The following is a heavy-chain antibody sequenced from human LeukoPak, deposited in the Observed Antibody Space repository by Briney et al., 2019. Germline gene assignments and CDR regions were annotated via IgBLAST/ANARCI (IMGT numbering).Heavy chain of an antibody. V-gene: IGHV3-30-3*01. CDR3: ARDSAVTIFFSPLMDV. Sequence: GGSLRLSCAPSGFIFSDYAMQWVRQAPGKGLDWVAVISNDGSDKYYADSVKGRFTISRDNSKNTLYLQMNRLRVEDTAVYYCARDSAVTIFFSPLMDVWGQGTSVTVSS. CDR1: GFIFSDYA. J-gene: IGHJ6*02. D-gene: IGHD3-9*01. CDR2: ISNDGSDK.